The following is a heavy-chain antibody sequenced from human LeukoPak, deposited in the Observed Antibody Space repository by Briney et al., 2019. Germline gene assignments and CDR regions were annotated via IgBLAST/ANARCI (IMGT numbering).Heavy chain of an antibody. CDR2: ISSSSSYI. D-gene: IGHD1-26*01. Sequence: PGGSLRLSCAASGFTFSSYSMNWVRQAPGKGLEWVSSISSSSSYIYYADSVKGRFSISRDNAKSSLYLQMNSLRVEDTAVYYCARDLYSGSYYDFDYWGQGTLVTVSS. CDR1: GFTFSSYS. V-gene: IGHV3-21*06. CDR3: ARDLYSGSYYDFDY. J-gene: IGHJ4*02.